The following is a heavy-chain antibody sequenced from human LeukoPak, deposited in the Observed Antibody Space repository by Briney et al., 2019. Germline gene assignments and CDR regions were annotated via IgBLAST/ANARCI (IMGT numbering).Heavy chain of an antibody. CDR3: ASDYYDSSGPGFDY. CDR1: GGTCSSYA. J-gene: IGHJ4*02. CDR2: INPNSGGT. Sequence: ASVKVSCKASGGTCSSYAITWVRQAPGQGLERMGWINPNSGGTNYAQKFQGRVTMTRDTSISTAYMELSRLRSDDTAVYYCASDYYDSSGPGFDYWGQGTLVTVSS. V-gene: IGHV1-2*02. D-gene: IGHD3-22*01.